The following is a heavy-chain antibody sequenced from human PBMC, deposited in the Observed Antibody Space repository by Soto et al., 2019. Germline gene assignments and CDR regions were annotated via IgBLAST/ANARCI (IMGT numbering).Heavy chain of an antibody. CDR1: GFTFSSYE. CDR2: IYSAGPT. J-gene: IGHJ4*02. Sequence: PGGSLRLSCAASGFTFSSYEMNWVRQAPGRGLQWVSVIYSAGPTYYADSVKGRFTISRDESKNSLFLQMDNLRAEDTATYYCARGKSTDAYNPLGYWGQGTLVTVS. D-gene: IGHD1-1*01. V-gene: IGHV3-53*01. CDR3: ARGKSTDAYNPLGY.